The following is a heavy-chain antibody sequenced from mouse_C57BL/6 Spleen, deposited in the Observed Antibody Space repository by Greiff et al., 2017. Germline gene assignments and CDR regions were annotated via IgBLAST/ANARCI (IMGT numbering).Heavy chain of an antibody. CDR2: ILPSIGRT. V-gene: IGHV15-2*01. D-gene: IGHD1-1*01. CDR3: ARAYYYGSKYFDV. CDR1: DSEVFPIAY. J-gene: IGHJ1*03. Sequence: VQLQQSGSELRSPGSSVKLSCKDFDSEVFPIAYMSWVRQKPGHGFEWIGGILPSIGRTIYGEKFEDKATLDADTLSNTAYLELNSLTSEDSAIYDCARAYYYGSKYFDVWGTGTTVTVSS.